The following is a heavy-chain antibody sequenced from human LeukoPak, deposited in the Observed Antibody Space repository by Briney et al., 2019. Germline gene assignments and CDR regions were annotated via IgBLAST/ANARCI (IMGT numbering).Heavy chain of an antibody. CDR1: GFTVSSNY. J-gene: IGHJ6*02. CDR3: ARDRVYCSSASCSAETDGMDV. V-gene: IGHV3-66*01. CDR2: IYSGGST. D-gene: IGHD2-2*01. Sequence: PGGSLRLSCAASGFTVSSNYVSWVRQAPGKGLEWVSVIYSGGSTYYADSVKGRFTISRDNSKNTLYLQMNSLRAEDTAVYYCARDRVYCSSASCSAETDGMDVWGQGTTVTVSS.